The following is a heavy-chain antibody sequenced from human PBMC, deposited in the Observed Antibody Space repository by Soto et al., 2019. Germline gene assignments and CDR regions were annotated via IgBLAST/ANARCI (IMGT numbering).Heavy chain of an antibody. CDR2: INAGNGNT. CDR1: GYTFTSYA. D-gene: IGHD2-15*01. J-gene: IGHJ4*02. Sequence: QVQRVQSGAEVKKPGASVKVSCKASGYTFTSYAMHWVRQAPGQRLEWMGWINAGNGNTKYSQKFQGRVTITRDTSASTAYMELSSLRSEDTAVYYCAGGYCSGGSCYSGLDYWGQGTLGTVSS. CDR3: AGGYCSGGSCYSGLDY. V-gene: IGHV1-3*01.